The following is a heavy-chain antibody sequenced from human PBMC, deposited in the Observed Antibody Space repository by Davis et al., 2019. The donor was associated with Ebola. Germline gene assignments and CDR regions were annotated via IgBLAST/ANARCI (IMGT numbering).Heavy chain of an antibody. CDR2: ISGSGGST. D-gene: IGHD3-10*01. Sequence: PGGSLRLSCAASGFTFSSYAMTWVRQAPGKGLEWVSAISGSGGSTYYADSVKGRFTISRDNSKKTLYLQMNSLRAEDTAVYYCAKVPVWFGELLSYYFDYWGQGALVTVSS. V-gene: IGHV3-23*01. CDR3: AKVPVWFGELLSYYFDY. CDR1: GFTFSSYA. J-gene: IGHJ4*02.